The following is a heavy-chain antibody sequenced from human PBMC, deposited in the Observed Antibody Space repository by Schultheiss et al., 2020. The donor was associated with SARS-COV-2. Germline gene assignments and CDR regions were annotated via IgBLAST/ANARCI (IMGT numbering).Heavy chain of an antibody. J-gene: IGHJ6*02. CDR3: ARTTQVVVAAIYYYYGMDV. V-gene: IGHV4-34*01. Sequence: SETLSLTCAVYGGSFSGYYWSWIRQPPGKGLEWIGEINHSGSTNYNPSLKSRVTMSVDTSKNQFSLRLTSVTSADTAVYYCARTTQVVVAAIYYYYGMDVWGQGTTVTVSS. CDR1: GGSFSGYY. D-gene: IGHD2-15*01. CDR2: INHSGST.